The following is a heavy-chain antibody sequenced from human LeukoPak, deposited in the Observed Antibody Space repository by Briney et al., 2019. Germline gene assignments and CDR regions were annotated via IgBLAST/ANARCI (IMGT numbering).Heavy chain of an antibody. J-gene: IGHJ4*02. CDR2: IYYSGST. CDR3: ARQNVVVIDY. Sequence: SETLSLTCTVSGGSISSYYWSWIRQPPGKGLEWIGYIYYSGSTNYNPSLKSRVTISVDTSKNQFSLKLSSVTAADTAAYYCARQNVVVIDYWGQGTLVTVSS. V-gene: IGHV4-59*08. CDR1: GGSISSYY. D-gene: IGHD3-22*01.